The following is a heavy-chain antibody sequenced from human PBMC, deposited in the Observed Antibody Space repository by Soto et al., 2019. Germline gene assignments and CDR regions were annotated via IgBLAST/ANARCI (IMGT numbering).Heavy chain of an antibody. CDR3: ARAGSDCSSTSCYLGGSYYYYYMDV. CDR1: GGTFSSYT. V-gene: IGHV1-69*02. J-gene: IGHJ6*03. D-gene: IGHD2-2*01. CDR2: IIPILGIA. Sequence: QVQLVQSGAEVKKPGSSVKVSCKASGGTFSSYTISWVRQAPGQGLEWMGRIIPILGIANYAQKFQGRVTITADKSTRTAYMELSSLRSEDTAVYYCARAGSDCSSTSCYLGGSYYYYYMDVWGKGTTVTVSS.